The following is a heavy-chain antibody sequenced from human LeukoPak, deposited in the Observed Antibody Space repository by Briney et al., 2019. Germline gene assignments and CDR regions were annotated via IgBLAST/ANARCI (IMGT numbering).Heavy chain of an antibody. D-gene: IGHD2-15*01. CDR1: GYTFTNYG. CDR2: ISAYNGHT. CDR3: ARSQGHRLLNYYSYYMDV. J-gene: IGHJ6*03. Sequence: ASVKVSCKASGYTFTNYGLSWVRQAPGQGLEWMGWISAYNGHTNYAQKFQDRVTMTTDTSTTTAYLELKSLRSEDTAVYYCARSQGHRLLNYYSYYMDVWGKGTTVTVSS. V-gene: IGHV1-18*01.